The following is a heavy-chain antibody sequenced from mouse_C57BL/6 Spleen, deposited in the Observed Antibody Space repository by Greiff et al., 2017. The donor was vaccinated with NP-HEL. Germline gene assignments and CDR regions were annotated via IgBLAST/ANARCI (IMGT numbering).Heavy chain of an antibody. D-gene: IGHD2-1*01. Sequence: QVQLKQSGAELVRPGASVTLSCKASGYTFTDYEMHWVKQTPVHGLEWIGAIDPETGGTAYNQKFKGKAILTADKSSSTAYMELRSLTSEDSAVYYCTRWGNLAWFAYWGQGTLVTVSA. CDR3: TRWGNLAWFAY. V-gene: IGHV1-15*01. CDR1: GYTFTDYE. CDR2: IDPETGGT. J-gene: IGHJ3*01.